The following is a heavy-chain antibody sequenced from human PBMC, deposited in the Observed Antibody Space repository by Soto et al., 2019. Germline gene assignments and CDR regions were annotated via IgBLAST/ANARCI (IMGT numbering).Heavy chain of an antibody. CDR3: ARRFSGAGRYFDY. V-gene: IGHV4-34*02. Sequence: QVQLQQWGAGLLKPSETLSLSCAVYGASFSGYYWNWIRQPPGKGLEWIGEINKSGSTNYSPSLKTRVTISVDASKKQFSLRVSSVTAADTAVYYCARRFSGAGRYFDYWGQGTLVTVSS. CDR2: INKSGST. J-gene: IGHJ4*02. CDR1: GASFSGYY. D-gene: IGHD1-26*01.